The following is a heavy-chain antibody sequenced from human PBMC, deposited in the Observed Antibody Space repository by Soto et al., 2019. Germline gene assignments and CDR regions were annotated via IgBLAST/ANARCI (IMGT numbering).Heavy chain of an antibody. V-gene: IGHV1-3*01. J-gene: IGHJ6*02. D-gene: IGHD3-10*01. Sequence: QVQLVQSGAEVKKPGASVKVSCKASGYTFTSYAMHWVRQAPGQRLEWMGWINAGNGNTKYSQKCQGRGTITRDTPASTAYMELSSLRSEDTAVYYCARESGGTMVRGVPSYGMDVWGQGTTVTVSS. CDR2: INAGNGNT. CDR1: GYTFTSYA. CDR3: ARESGGTMVRGVPSYGMDV.